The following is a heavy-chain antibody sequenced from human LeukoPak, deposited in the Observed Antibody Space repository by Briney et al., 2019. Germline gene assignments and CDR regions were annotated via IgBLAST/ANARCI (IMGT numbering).Heavy chain of an antibody. CDR3: ARDPFWSGYYFDY. Sequence: PSETLSLTCTVSGGSLSSGDYYWSWIRQPPGKGLGWIGNIYYSGSTYYNPSLRSRVTISVDTSKKQFSLKLSSVTAADTAVYYCARDPFWSGYYFDYWGQGTLVTVSS. CDR2: IYYSGST. J-gene: IGHJ4*02. D-gene: IGHD3-3*01. V-gene: IGHV4-30-4*01. CDR1: GGSLSSGDYY.